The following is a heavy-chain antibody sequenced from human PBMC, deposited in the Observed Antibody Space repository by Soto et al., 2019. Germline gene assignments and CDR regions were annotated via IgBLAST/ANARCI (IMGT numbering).Heavy chain of an antibody. D-gene: IGHD3-3*01. CDR1: GGTFSSYA. J-gene: IGHJ6*02. CDR3: ARDISDDFWSGYAYYYYGMDV. V-gene: IGHV1-69*01. CDR2: IIPIFGTA. Sequence: QVQLVQSGAEVKKPGSSVKVSCKASGGTFSSYAISWVRQAPGQGLEWMGGIIPIFGTANYAQKFQGRVTITAVESTSTAYMELSSLRSEDTAVYYCARDISDDFWSGYAYYYYGMDVWGQGTTVTVSS.